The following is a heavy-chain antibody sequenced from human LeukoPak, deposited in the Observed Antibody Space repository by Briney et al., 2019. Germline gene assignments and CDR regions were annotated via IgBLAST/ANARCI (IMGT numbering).Heavy chain of an antibody. Sequence: GGSLRLSCAASGFTFSSYEMNWVRQAPGKGLEWVSYISSSGSTIYYADSVKGRFTISRDNAKNSLYLQMNSLRAEDTAVYYCARGGPAAGRFDYWGQGTLVTVSS. CDR2: ISSSGSTI. D-gene: IGHD6-13*01. V-gene: IGHV3-48*03. CDR3: ARGGPAAGRFDY. J-gene: IGHJ4*02. CDR1: GFTFSSYE.